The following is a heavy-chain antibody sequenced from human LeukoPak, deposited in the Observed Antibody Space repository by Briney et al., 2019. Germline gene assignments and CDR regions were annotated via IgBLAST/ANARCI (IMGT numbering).Heavy chain of an antibody. J-gene: IGHJ4*02. Sequence: PSETLSLTCAVSGYSISSGYYWGWIRQPPGKGLEWIGSIYHSGSTYYNPSLKSRVTISVDTSKNQFSLKLSSVTAADTAVYYCASPQGLREGATGDYWGQGTLVTVSS. CDR1: GYSISSGYY. V-gene: IGHV4-38-2*01. D-gene: IGHD1-26*01. CDR3: ASPQGLREGATGDY. CDR2: IYHSGST.